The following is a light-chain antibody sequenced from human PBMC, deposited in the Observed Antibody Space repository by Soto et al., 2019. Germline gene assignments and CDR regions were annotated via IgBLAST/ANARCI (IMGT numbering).Light chain of an antibody. CDR1: SSDVGGYDY. CDR3: SSYRDTSTLV. V-gene: IGLV2-14*01. J-gene: IGLJ1*01. Sequence: QSALTQPASVSASPGQSITISCSGSSSDVGGYDYVSWYQQHPGKAPKLVIYEVNNRPSGVSDRFSGSKSGNTASLTISGVQADDEADYYCSSYRDTSTLVFGPGTKLTVL. CDR2: EVN.